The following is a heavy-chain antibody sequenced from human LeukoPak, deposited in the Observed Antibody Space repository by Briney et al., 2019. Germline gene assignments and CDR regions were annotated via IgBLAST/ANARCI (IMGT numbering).Heavy chain of an antibody. CDR3: AKDGSEGYCSGGSCSWFDP. V-gene: IGHV3-9*01. J-gene: IGHJ5*02. Sequence: GRSLRLSCAASGFTFDDYAMHWVRQAPGKGLEWVSGISWNSGSIGYADSVKGRFTISRDNAKNSLYLQMNSLRAEDTALYYCAKDGSEGYCSGGSCSWFDPWGQGTLVTVSS. CDR2: ISWNSGSI. CDR1: GFTFDDYA. D-gene: IGHD2-15*01.